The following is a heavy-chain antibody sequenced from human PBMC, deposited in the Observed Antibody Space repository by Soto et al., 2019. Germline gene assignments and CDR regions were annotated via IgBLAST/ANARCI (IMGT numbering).Heavy chain of an antibody. CDR3: ARDKITGLFDY. J-gene: IGHJ4*02. D-gene: IGHD2-8*02. CDR2: INHSGST. V-gene: IGHV4-34*01. Sequence: QVQLQQWGAGLLKPSETLSLTCAVYGGSFSGYYWTWIRQPPGTGLEWIGEINHSGSTNYNPSLKSRVTISVDTSKXQFSLKLTSVTAADTAVYYCARDKITGLFDYWGQGTLVTVSS. CDR1: GGSFSGYY.